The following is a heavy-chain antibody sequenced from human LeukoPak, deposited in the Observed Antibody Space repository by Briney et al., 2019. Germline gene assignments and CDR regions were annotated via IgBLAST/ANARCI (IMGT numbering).Heavy chain of an antibody. Sequence: SETLSLSCTVSGGSIYSYFWTWIRQSPGKGLEWIAYIYHSGTINYNPSLKSRVTISLDTSKNQVSLNLSSVTAADTAVYYCARDFAPVGAMYYFDYWGQGTLVTVSS. D-gene: IGHD1-26*01. J-gene: IGHJ4*02. V-gene: IGHV4-59*01. CDR1: GGSIYSYF. CDR3: ARDFAPVGAMYYFDY. CDR2: IYHSGTI.